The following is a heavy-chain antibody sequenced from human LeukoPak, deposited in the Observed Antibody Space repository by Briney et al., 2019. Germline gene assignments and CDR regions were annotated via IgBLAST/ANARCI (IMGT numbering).Heavy chain of an antibody. CDR2: ISADNANT. D-gene: IGHD1-26*01. J-gene: IGHJ4*02. Sequence: ASLKVSCKASGYTFSTYGITWVRQAPGQGLEWMGWISADNANTNYAQKVQGRVTMTTAPSTSTAYMELRSLRSDDTAVVYCPRSFSAKWGSDYWGQGTLVTVSS. CDR3: PRSFSAKWGSDY. CDR1: GYTFSTYG. V-gene: IGHV1-18*01.